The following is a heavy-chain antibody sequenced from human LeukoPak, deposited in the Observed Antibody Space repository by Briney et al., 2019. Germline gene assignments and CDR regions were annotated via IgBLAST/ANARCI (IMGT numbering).Heavy chain of an antibody. V-gene: IGHV3-20*04. CDR1: GFTFDDYA. D-gene: IGHD3-3*01. CDR3: ARDKGAILGGANKFDY. Sequence: GGSLRLSCAASGFTFDDYAMTWVRQAPGKGLEWVSGLNWNGDNTGYADSVKGRFTISRDNAKNSLYLQMNSLRAEDTALYYCARDKGAILGGANKFDYWGQGTLVTVSS. J-gene: IGHJ4*02. CDR2: LNWNGDNT.